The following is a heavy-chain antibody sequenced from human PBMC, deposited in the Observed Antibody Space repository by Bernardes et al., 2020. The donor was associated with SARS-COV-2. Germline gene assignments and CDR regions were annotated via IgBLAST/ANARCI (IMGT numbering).Heavy chain of an antibody. J-gene: IGHJ3*02. V-gene: IGHV1-2*04. CDR3: ARGYCSGGSCYLGFYAFDI. CDR1: GYTFTGYY. D-gene: IGHD2-15*01. Sequence: SVKVSCKASGYTFTGYYMHWVRQAPGQGLEWMGWINPNSGGTNYAQKFQGWVTMTRDTSISTAYMELSRLRSDDTAVYYCARGYCSGGSCYLGFYAFDIWGQGTMVTVSS. CDR2: INPNSGGT.